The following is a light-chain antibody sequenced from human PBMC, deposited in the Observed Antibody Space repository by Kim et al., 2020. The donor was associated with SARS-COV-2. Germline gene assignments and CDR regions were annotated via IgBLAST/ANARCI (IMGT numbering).Light chain of an antibody. J-gene: IGLJ3*02. Sequence: QSVLTQPASVSGSPGQSITISCTGTSSDVGGYNYVSWYQQHPGKAPKLMFYEVNNRPSGVSSRFSGSKSGNTASLTISGLQTEDEADFYCMSFTRSSTWVFGGGTQLTVL. V-gene: IGLV2-14*01. CDR3: MSFTRSSTWV. CDR2: EVN. CDR1: SSDVGGYNY.